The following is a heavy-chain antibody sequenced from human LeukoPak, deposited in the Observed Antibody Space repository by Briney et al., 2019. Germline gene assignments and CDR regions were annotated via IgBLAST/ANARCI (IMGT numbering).Heavy chain of an antibody. CDR3: ATDYSSSWYPGDY. CDR1: GFTFSSYW. CDR2: IKQDGSEK. D-gene: IGHD6-13*01. Sequence: GGSLRLSCAASGFTFSSYWMSWVRQAPGKGLEWVANIKQDGSEKYYVDSVKGRFTISRGNAENSLYLQMNSLRAEDTAVYYCATDYSSSWYPGDYWGQGTLVTVSS. V-gene: IGHV3-7*01. J-gene: IGHJ4*02.